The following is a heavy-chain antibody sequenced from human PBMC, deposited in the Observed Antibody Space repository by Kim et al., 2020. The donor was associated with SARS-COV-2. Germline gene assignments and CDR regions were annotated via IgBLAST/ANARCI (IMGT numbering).Heavy chain of an antibody. CDR1: GGSISSYY. CDR3: ARAFHCSSYTTCYGGFDY. J-gene: IGHJ4*02. CDR2: IHYSGST. V-gene: IGHV4-59*01. Sequence: SETLSLTCTVSGGSISSYYWSWIRQPPGKGLEWIGYIHYSGSTNYNPSLRSRLTISIDTSKNQFSLKLTSVTAADTAVYFCARAFHCSSYTTCYGGFDYWGRGTLVTVSS. D-gene: IGHD2-2*01.